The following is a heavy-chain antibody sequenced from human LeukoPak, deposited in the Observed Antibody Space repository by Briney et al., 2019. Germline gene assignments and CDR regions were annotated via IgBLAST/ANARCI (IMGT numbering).Heavy chain of an antibody. J-gene: IGHJ4*02. D-gene: IGHD3/OR15-3a*01. CDR1: GGSFSGHY. Sequence: SETLSLTCVVYGGSFSGHYWSWIRQPPGKGLEWIGEINHRGTTNYNPSLKSRVTISVDTSKDQFSLKLTSVTAADTAVYYCARGGLANYFDYWGQGTLVPVSS. CDR3: ARGGLANYFDY. V-gene: IGHV4-34*01. CDR2: INHRGTT.